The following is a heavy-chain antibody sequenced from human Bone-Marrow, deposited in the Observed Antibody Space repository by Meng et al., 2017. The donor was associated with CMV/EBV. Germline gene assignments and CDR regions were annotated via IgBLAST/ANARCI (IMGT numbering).Heavy chain of an antibody. V-gene: IGHV1-69*01. Sequence: QVQVRQRWAGVEERGSAAKVYCKASGGSISSNAIRLVRQGPGQGLGWMGGIIPIFGTGNYEQKLQGRVTITADESTSTAYKEMSSKRSEDTAVDYCARSQYSSSWYPFTHWGQGTLVTVSS. CDR3: ARSQYSSSWYPFTH. D-gene: IGHD6-13*01. CDR1: GGSISSNA. J-gene: IGHJ4*02. CDR2: IIPIFGTG.